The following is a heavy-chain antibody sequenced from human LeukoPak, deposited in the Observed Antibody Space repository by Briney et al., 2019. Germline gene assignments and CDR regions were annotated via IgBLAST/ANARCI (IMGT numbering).Heavy chain of an antibody. CDR3: ARNTGSPFDY. V-gene: IGHV6-1*01. CDR2: TYYRSKWKN. CDR1: GGSVSSNSVA. Sequence: QSQTLSLTCAISGGSVSSNSVAWNWIRQSPSRGLEWLGRTYYRSKWKNDYAVSVKSRIIINPDTSKNQFSLQLKSVTPEDSAIYYCARNTGSPFDYWGQGTLVTVSS. D-gene: IGHD1-26*01. J-gene: IGHJ4*02.